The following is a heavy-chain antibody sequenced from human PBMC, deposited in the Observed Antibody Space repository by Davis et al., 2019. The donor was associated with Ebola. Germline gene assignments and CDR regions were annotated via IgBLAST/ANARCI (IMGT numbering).Heavy chain of an antibody. D-gene: IGHD5-12*01. Sequence: ASVKVSCKASGYTFTSYYIHWVRQAPGQGLECMGVINASGGGTTYAQKFQGRVTMTRDTSTSTAYMELSSLRSEDTAVYFCATTFVEYSGSDLNGFEYWGQGTLVTVSS. CDR3: ATTFVEYSGSDLNGFEY. V-gene: IGHV1-46*01. CDR1: GYTFTSYY. CDR2: INASGGGT. J-gene: IGHJ4*02.